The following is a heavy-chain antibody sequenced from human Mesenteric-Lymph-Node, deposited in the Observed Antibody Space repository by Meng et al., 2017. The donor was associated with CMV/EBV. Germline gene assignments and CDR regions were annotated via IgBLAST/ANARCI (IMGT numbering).Heavy chain of an antibody. CDR2: ISGSGGST. J-gene: IGHJ4*02. V-gene: IGHV3-23*01. CDR3: AKDDFCSSTSCYRY. D-gene: IGHD2-2*01. CDR1: GFSCSSYA. Sequence: ASGFSCSSYAMSWVRQAPGKGMEWVSAISGSGGSTYYADSVKGRFTISRDNSKNTLYLQMNSLRAEDTAVYYCAKDDFCSSTSCYRYWGQGTLVTVSS.